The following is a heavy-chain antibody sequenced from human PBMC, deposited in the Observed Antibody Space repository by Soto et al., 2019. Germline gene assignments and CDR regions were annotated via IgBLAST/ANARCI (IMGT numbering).Heavy chain of an antibody. J-gene: IGHJ5*02. CDR1: GFIFSSYA. V-gene: IGHV3-23*01. D-gene: IGHD2-2*01. CDR3: AKEKISTRCCNWFDP. Sequence: GGSLRLSCAASGFIFSSYAMSWVRQAPGKGLEWVSAISGSGGITYYADSVKGRFTISRDNSKNTLYLQMNSLRADDKAVYYCAKEKISTRCCNWFDPWGQENLVTVSS. CDR2: ISGSGGIT.